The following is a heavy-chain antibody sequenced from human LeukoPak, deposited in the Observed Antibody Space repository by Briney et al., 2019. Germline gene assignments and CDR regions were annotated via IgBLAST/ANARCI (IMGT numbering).Heavy chain of an antibody. CDR2: IYPGDSDT. J-gene: IGHJ5*02. CDR1: GYSFTSYW. CDR3: ARHPIVGATTLLAGWFDP. Sequence: GESLKISCKGSGYSFTSYWIGWVRQMPGKGLEWMGIIYPGDSDTRYSPSFQGQVTISADKSISTAYLQWSSLKASDTATYYCARHPIVGATTLLAGWFDPWGQGTLVTVSS. D-gene: IGHD1-26*01. V-gene: IGHV5-51*01.